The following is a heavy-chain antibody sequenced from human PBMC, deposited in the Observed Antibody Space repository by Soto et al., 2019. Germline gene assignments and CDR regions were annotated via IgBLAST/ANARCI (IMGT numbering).Heavy chain of an antibody. V-gene: IGHV3-15*05. D-gene: IGHD1-7*01. CDR3: ATGRHNWNYSGGYFDY. CDR2: IQSKADGGTA. J-gene: IGHJ4*02. CDR1: GFDFTKAW. Sequence: EVQLVESGGGLVKPGGSLRLSCEVSGFDFTKAWLSWVRQAPGKGLEWVGRIQSKADGGTADYPSRVRDRVKISRDDSIKTLYLLLNSLKTEDTGTYYCATGRHNWNYSGGYFDYWGQGMRVTVST.